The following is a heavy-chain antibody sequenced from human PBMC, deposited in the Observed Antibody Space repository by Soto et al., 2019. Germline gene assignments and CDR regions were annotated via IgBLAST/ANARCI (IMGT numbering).Heavy chain of an antibody. D-gene: IGHD6-13*01. Sequence: GGSLRLSCAASGFSFSSYAMHWVRQAPGKGLEWVALIFDDGCNEYYADSVKGRFTIPRDNSKNTLYLQMNSLRAEDTAVYYCARDIAAAGTSYYYYGMDVWGQGTTVTVSS. CDR1: GFSFSSYA. CDR3: ARDIAAAGTSYYYYGMDV. V-gene: IGHV3-33*08. CDR2: IFDDGCNE. J-gene: IGHJ6*02.